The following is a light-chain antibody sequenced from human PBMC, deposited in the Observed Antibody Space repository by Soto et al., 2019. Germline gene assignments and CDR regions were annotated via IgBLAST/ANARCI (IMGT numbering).Light chain of an antibody. Sequence: DIVVTQSPDSLAVSLGERATINCKSSQSVLFANTNNRLAWYQQKPGQPPKLLLYWASTRESGVPDRFSGSGSWTDFTLTISSLQAEDVAVYYCQQYYDIPWTFGQGTRVEIK. V-gene: IGKV4-1*01. CDR2: WAS. CDR3: QQYYDIPWT. CDR1: QSVLFANTNNR. J-gene: IGKJ1*01.